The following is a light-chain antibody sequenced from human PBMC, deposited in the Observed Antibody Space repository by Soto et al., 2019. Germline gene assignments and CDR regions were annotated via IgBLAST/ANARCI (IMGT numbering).Light chain of an antibody. Sequence: QSVLTQPPSMSGAPGQRVTISCTGSSSDIGAGYDVHWYQQLPGTAPKLLIYANSNRPSGVPDRFSGSKSGTSASLAITGLQAEDEADYYCQSYDNSLSGYVFGTGTKVTVL. CDR2: ANS. V-gene: IGLV1-40*01. CDR1: SSDIGAGYD. J-gene: IGLJ1*01. CDR3: QSYDNSLSGYV.